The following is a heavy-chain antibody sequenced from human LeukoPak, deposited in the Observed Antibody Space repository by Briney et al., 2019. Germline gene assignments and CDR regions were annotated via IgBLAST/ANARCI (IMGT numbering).Heavy chain of an antibody. Sequence: ASVKVSCKASGGTFSSYTISWVRKAPGQGLEWMGRIIPILGIANYAQKFQGRVTITADKSTSTAYMELSSLRSEDTAVYYCARDPITGAADNWFDPWGQGTLVTVSS. CDR2: IIPILGIA. CDR3: ARDPITGAADNWFDP. D-gene: IGHD6-19*01. J-gene: IGHJ5*02. V-gene: IGHV1-69*04. CDR1: GGTFSSYT.